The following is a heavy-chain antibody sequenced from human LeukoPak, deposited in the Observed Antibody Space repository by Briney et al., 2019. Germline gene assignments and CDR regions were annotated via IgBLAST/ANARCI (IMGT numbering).Heavy chain of an antibody. Sequence: GGSLRLSCAASGFTFSSYSMNWVRQAPGKGLEWVSSISSSSSYIYYADSVKGRFTISRDNAKNSLYLQMNSLRAEDTAVYYCARVPETVLTGFDTIYAFDIWGHGTMVTVAS. CDR1: GFTFSSYS. J-gene: IGHJ3*02. D-gene: IGHD3-9*01. V-gene: IGHV3-21*01. CDR3: ARVPETVLTGFDTIYAFDI. CDR2: ISSSSSYI.